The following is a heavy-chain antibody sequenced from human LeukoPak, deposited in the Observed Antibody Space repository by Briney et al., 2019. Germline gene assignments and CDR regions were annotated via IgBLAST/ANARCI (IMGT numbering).Heavy chain of an antibody. CDR2: IYYSGST. Sequence: WETLSLTCIVSGGSISSYYWSWIRQPPGKGLEWIGYIYYSGSTNYNPSVMRRVTISVDASTNQFSLRLSSVTAADTTVFYCASSRHVSRQLPLSYYYYGLDVWGQGTTVTVSS. D-gene: IGHD1-1*01. J-gene: IGHJ6*02. V-gene: IGHV4-59*01. CDR3: ASSRHVSRQLPLSYYYYGLDV. CDR1: GGSISSYY.